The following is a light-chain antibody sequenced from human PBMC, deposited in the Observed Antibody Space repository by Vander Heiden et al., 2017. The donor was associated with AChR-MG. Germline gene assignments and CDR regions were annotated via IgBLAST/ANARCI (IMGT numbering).Light chain of an antibody. J-gene: IGKJ4*01. CDR2: DAS. Sequence: EIVLTQSPGTLSLSPGERATLSCRASQSVRDNSLAWYQQKPGQAPMLLIYDASSRATGIPDRFSGSGSGTDFALTITRLEPEDFAVYYCQLDGASPVTFGGGTKVEIK. CDR3: QLDGASPVT. V-gene: IGKV3-20*01. CDR1: QSVRDNS.